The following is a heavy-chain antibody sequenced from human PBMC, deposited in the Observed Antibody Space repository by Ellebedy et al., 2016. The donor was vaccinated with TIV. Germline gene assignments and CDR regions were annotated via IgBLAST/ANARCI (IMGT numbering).Heavy chain of an antibody. CDR1: GFTFSSYA. J-gene: IGHJ4*02. D-gene: IGHD4-17*01. CDR2: ISYDGSNK. CDR3: ARGYGDYSDY. Sequence: GESLKISXAASGFTFSSYAMHWVRQAPGKGLEWVAVISYDGSNKYYADSVKGRFTISRDNSKNTLYLQMNSLRAEDTAVYYCARGYGDYSDYWGQGTLVTVSS. V-gene: IGHV3-30-3*01.